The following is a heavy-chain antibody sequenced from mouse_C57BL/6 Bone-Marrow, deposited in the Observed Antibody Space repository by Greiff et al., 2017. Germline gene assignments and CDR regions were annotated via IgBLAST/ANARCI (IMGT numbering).Heavy chain of an antibody. CDR1: GYTFTSYW. V-gene: IGHV1-69*01. D-gene: IGHD3-1*01. CDR2: IDPSDSYT. Sequence: QVQLQQPGAELVMPGASVKLSCKASGYTFTSYWMHWVKQRPGQGLEWIGEIDPSDSYTNYNQKFKGKSQLTVDKSSSPAYMQLSSLTSEDAAVYYCATSTGPEGDYGGQGTTLTVSS. J-gene: IGHJ2*01. CDR3: ATSTGPEGDY.